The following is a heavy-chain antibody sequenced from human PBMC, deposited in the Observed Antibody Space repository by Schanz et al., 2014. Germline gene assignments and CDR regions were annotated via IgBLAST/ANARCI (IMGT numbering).Heavy chain of an antibody. CDR3: AREVGLYDRGWFDP. Sequence: QVQLVQSGAEVKKPGSSMKVSCKASGGTFNSYTINWVRQAPGQGLEWMGIVNPSGGSTTYAQRFQGRVTITADKSSDTAYMELSSLRSEDTAVYYCAREVGLYDRGWFDPWGQGTLVTVSS. CDR1: GGTFNSYT. D-gene: IGHD3-22*01. CDR2: VNPSGGST. V-gene: IGHV1-69*08. J-gene: IGHJ5*02.